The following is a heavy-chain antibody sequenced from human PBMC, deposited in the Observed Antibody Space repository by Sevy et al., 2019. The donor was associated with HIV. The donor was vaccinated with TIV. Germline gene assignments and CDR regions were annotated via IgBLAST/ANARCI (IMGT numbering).Heavy chain of an antibody. CDR1: GFTFDDYA. CDR2: ISWNSGSI. V-gene: IGHV3-9*01. J-gene: IGHJ6*02. Sequence: GGSLRLSCAASGFTFDDYAMHWVRQAPGKGLEWVSGISWNSGSIGYADSVKGRFTISRDNAKNSLYLQMNSLRDEDTDLYYCAKDIVARYSSSSEGMDVWGQGTTVTVSS. CDR3: AKDIVARYSSSSEGMDV. D-gene: IGHD6-6*01.